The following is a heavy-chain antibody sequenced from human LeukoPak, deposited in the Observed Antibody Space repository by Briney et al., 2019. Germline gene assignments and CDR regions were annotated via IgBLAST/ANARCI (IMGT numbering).Heavy chain of an antibody. CDR2: IIPIFGTA. Sequence: SVKVSCKASGYTLTGHYIHWVRQAPGQGLEWMGGIIPIFGTANYAQKFQGRVTITTDESTSTAYVELSSLRSEDTAVYYCARSSGWYEAGDFDYWGQGTLVTDSS. J-gene: IGHJ4*02. D-gene: IGHD6-19*01. CDR1: GYTLTGHY. CDR3: ARSSGWYEAGDFDY. V-gene: IGHV1-69*05.